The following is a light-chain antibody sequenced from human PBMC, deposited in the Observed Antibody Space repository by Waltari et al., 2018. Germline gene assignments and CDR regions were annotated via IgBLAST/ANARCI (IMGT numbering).Light chain of an antibody. V-gene: IGLV1-44*01. CDR2: SNN. Sequence: QSVLTQLPSASGTPGQRVPISCSGSSSNIGKNSVNWYQQLPGTAPRPLIYSNNQRPSGVPDRFSGSKSGTSASLAISGLQSEDEADYYCATWDDSLNGLFGGGTKLTVL. CDR3: ATWDDSLNGL. J-gene: IGLJ2*01. CDR1: SSNIGKNS.